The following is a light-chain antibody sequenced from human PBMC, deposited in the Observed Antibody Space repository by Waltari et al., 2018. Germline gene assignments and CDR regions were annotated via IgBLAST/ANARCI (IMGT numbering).Light chain of an antibody. J-gene: IGLJ2*01. CDR1: SSDVGDHNY. CDR2: DVS. Sequence: QSALTQPASVSGSPGQSITISCTGTSSDVGDHNYVSWYQRHPGKAPKLIIFDVSNRPSGVSNRFSGSKSGDTASLTISGLQAEDEADYYCSSYTSSSTYVVFGGGTKLTVL. CDR3: SSYTSSSTYVV. V-gene: IGLV2-14*03.